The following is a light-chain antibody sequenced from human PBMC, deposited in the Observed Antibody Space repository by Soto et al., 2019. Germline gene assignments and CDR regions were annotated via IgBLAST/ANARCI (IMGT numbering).Light chain of an antibody. CDR1: QSISTY. CDR2: AAS. J-gene: IGKJ1*01. CDR3: QQTYNTPRT. V-gene: IGKV1-39*01. Sequence: DIQMTQSPSSLSASVGDRVTITCRASQSISTYLNWYHQKPGRAPKLLIYAASSLQSGVPSRFSGSGSGTDFTLTITSLQPEDFATYYCQQTYNTPRTFGQGTKV.